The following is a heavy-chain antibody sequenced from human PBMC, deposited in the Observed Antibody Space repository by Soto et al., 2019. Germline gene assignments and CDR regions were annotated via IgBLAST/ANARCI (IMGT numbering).Heavy chain of an antibody. CDR2: IYYSGST. CDR3: ARAFYGDYASGSGYNWFDP. D-gene: IGHD4-17*01. V-gene: IGHV4-59*01. CDR1: GGSISSYY. Sequence: SETLSLTCTVSGGSISSYYWSWIRQPPGKGLEWIGYIYYSGSTNYNPSLKSRVTISVDTSKNQFSLKLSSVTAADTAVYYCARAFYGDYASGSGYNWFDPWGQGTLVTV. J-gene: IGHJ5*02.